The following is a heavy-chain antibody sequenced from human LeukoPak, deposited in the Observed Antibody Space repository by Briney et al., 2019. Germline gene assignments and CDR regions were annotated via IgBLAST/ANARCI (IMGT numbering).Heavy chain of an antibody. D-gene: IGHD3-22*01. V-gene: IGHV3-7*01. CDR1: GFTFRTYW. CDR2: IKEDGSEK. Sequence: PGGSLRLSCAASGFTFRTYWMSWVRQAPGKGLEWVANIKEDGSEKYYGDSVKGRFTISRDNAKNSLYLEMNSLRVEDTAMYYCARDSSGYQWGQGTLVTDSS. J-gene: IGHJ4*02. CDR3: ARDSSGYQ.